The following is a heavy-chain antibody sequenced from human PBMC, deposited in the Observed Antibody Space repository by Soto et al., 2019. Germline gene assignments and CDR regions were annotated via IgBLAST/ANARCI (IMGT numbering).Heavy chain of an antibody. CDR1: GGSMSSYY. Sequence: PSETLALTCAVSGGSMSSYYWSWVRQPPGKGLEWIGYIYYTGSTNYNPSLKSRVTISLDTSRNQFSLKLSSVTAADTAVFYCAREYANSPEAFDFWGQGALVTVSS. CDR2: IYYTGST. CDR3: AREYANSPEAFDF. D-gene: IGHD2-2*01. V-gene: IGHV4-59*01. J-gene: IGHJ4*02.